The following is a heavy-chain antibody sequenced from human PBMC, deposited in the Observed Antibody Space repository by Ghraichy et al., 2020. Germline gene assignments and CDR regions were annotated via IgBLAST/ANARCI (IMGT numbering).Heavy chain of an antibody. Sequence: SETLSLTCTVSGGSISSYYWSWIRQPPGKGLEWIGYIYYSGSTNYNPSLKSRVTISVDTSKNQFSLKLSSVTAADTAVYYCARLGGYGFHWWYFDLWGRGTLVTVSS. V-gene: IGHV4-59*08. D-gene: IGHD5-12*01. CDR2: IYYSGST. CDR1: GGSISSYY. J-gene: IGHJ2*01. CDR3: ARLGGYGFHWWYFDL.